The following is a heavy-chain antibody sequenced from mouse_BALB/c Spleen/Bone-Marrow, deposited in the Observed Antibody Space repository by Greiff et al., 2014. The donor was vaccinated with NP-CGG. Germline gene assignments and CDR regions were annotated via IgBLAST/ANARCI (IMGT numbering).Heavy chain of an antibody. CDR3: ARYGYGSSYYAMDY. CDR2: ISTYSGNT. J-gene: IGHJ4*01. V-gene: IGHV1-67*01. D-gene: IGHD1-1*01. CDR1: GYTFTDYA. Sequence: VQVVESGPELVRPGVSVKIYCKGSGYTFTDYAMHWVKQSHAKSLEWIGVISTYSGNTNYNQKFKGKATMTVDKSPSTAYMELARLTSEDSAIYYCARYGYGSSYYAMDYWGQGTSVTVSS.